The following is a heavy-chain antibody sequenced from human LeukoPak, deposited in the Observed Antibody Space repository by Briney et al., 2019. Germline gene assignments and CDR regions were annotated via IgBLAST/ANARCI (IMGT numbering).Heavy chain of an antibody. CDR2: INHSGST. Sequence: SETLSLTCAVYGGSFSGYYWSWIRQPPGKGLEWIGEINHSGSTNYNPSLKSRATISVDTSKNQFSLKLSSVTAADTAVHYCAREDYDFWSGYFFRRAFDIWGQGTMVTVSS. CDR1: GGSFSGYY. V-gene: IGHV4-34*01. D-gene: IGHD3-3*01. CDR3: AREDYDFWSGYFFRRAFDI. J-gene: IGHJ3*02.